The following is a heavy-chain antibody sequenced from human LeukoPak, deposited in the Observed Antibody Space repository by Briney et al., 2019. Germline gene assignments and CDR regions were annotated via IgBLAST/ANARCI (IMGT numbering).Heavy chain of an antibody. Sequence: SETLSLTCTVSGGSISSYYLNGIRQPPGKGLEWIGYIYYSGSTNYSPSLKSRVTISVDTSKNQFSLKMSPVTAADTAVYYCVRDRIVQPIDYWGQGTLVTVSS. CDR2: IYYSGST. J-gene: IGHJ4*02. V-gene: IGHV4-59*12. CDR1: GGSISSYY. CDR3: VRDRIVQPIDY. D-gene: IGHD2/OR15-2a*01.